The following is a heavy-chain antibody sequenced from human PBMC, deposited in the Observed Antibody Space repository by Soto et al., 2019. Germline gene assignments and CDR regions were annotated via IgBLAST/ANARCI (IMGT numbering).Heavy chain of an antibody. CDR2: IYWDDDK. CDR1: GFSLSSTRMA. J-gene: IGHJ4*02. Sequence: QITLKESGPTLVKPTQTLTLTCTFSGFSLSSTRMAVGWIRQPPGKALEWLALIYWDDDKRYSPFLKSRLTITKAPSKNQVVLTMSNRDPVDTARYYCAHIVVAGLGYYFDYWGQGTLVTVSS. CDR3: AHIVVAGLGYYFDY. V-gene: IGHV2-5*02. D-gene: IGHD6-19*01.